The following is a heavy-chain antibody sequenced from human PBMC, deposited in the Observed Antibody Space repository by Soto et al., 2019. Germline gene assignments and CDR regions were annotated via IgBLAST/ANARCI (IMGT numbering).Heavy chain of an antibody. J-gene: IGHJ4*02. V-gene: IGHV3-23*01. CDR1: GFSFNTYA. D-gene: IGHD3-10*01. CDR3: ARAEGTFGY. CDR2: ISGSGGRT. Sequence: RLSCAASGFSFNTYAMSWVRQAPGKGPEWVSTISGSGGRTYYADSVKGRFAISRDNSKNTVSLQMNSLRAEDTAGYHCARAEGTFGYWGQGTLVTVSS.